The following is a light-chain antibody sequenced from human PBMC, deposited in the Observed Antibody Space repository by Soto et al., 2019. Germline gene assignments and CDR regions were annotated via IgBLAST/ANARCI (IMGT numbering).Light chain of an antibody. V-gene: IGLV1-40*01. CDR3: QSYDSSLRGSV. CDR2: GNS. CDR1: SSNIGAPYD. J-gene: IGLJ3*02. Sequence: QPVLTQPPSVSGAPGQRVTISCTGSSSNIGAPYDVHWYQQFPGTAPRVIIYGNSNRPSGVPDRFSGSKSGTSASLAIPGLQAEDEADYYCQSYDSSLRGSVFGGGTKLTVL.